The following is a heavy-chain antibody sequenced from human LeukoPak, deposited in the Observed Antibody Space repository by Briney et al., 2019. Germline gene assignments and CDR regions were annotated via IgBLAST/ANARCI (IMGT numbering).Heavy chain of an antibody. CDR3: ARVVLRNWFDP. D-gene: IGHD3-3*01. V-gene: IGHV4-30-4*01. CDR2: IYYSGST. CDR1: GGSISSGDYY. J-gene: IGHJ5*02. Sequence: SETLSLTCTVSGGSISSGDYYWSWIRQPPGKGLEWIGYIYYSGSTYYSPSLKSRVTISVDTSKNQFSLKLSSVTAADTAVYYCARVVLRNWFDPWGQGTLVTVSS.